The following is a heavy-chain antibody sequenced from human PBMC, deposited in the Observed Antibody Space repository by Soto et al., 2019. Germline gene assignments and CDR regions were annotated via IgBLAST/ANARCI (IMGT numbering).Heavy chain of an antibody. CDR1: GFTFSSYA. D-gene: IGHD3-10*01. CDR3: ARDRYGSGTYPSDY. J-gene: IGHJ4*02. CDR2: IWDDGSNK. V-gene: IGHV3-33*01. Sequence: QVQLVESGGGVVQPGRSLRLSCAASGFTFSSYAMHWVRQAPGKGLEWVAVIWDDGSNKDYIDSVKGRCTISRDNSKNTLYLQMNSLRVEDTAVYYCARDRYGSGTYPSDYWGQGTLVTVSS.